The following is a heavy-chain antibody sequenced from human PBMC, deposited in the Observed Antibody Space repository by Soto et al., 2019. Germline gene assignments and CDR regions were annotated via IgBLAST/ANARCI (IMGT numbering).Heavy chain of an antibody. CDR2: INPSGGST. V-gene: IGHV1-46*01. J-gene: IGHJ6*02. D-gene: IGHD5-18*01. CDR1: GYTFTSYY. Sequence: QVQLVQSGAEGKKPGASVKVSCKASGYTFTSYYMHWVRQAPGQGLEWMGIINPSGGSTSYAQKFQCRVIMTRDTSPSTVYMELSSLRSEDTAVYYSARAPKDTAMVKDYYYGMDVWGQGTTVTVSS. CDR3: ARAPKDTAMVKDYYYGMDV.